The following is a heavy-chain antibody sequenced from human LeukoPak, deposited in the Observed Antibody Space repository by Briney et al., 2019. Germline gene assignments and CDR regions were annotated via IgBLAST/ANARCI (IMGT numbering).Heavy chain of an antibody. CDR3: ARDLYAGGWATDF. CDR2: ILYDGSNK. D-gene: IGHD6-19*01. J-gene: IGHJ4*02. V-gene: IGHV3-30-3*01. CDR1: GFTFSTSA. Sequence: GTSLRPSCAASGFTFSTSAMHWVRQAPGKGLEWVAIILYDGSNKYYANSVKGRFSISRDNSKNTVYLQLSSLRVEDTAIYYCARDLYAGGWATDFWGQGTLVTVSS.